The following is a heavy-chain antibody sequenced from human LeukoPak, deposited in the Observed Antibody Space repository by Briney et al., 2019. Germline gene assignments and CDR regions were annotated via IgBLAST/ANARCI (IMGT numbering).Heavy chain of an antibody. CDR3: ATQIWTGILPDY. CDR1: GFTFSSYW. Sequence: GGSLRLSCAASGFTFSSYWMSWVRQAPGKGLEWVANIKEDGSEKYYVDSVKGRFTISRDNAKNSLYLLMNSLRAEDTAVYYCATQIWTGILPDYWGQGTLVTVSS. V-gene: IGHV3-7*01. D-gene: IGHD1-1*01. CDR2: IKEDGSEK. J-gene: IGHJ4*02.